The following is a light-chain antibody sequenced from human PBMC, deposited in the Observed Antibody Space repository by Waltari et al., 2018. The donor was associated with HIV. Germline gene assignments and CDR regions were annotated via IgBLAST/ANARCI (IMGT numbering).Light chain of an antibody. V-gene: IGLV2-23*02. CDR2: EVN. CDR1: SSDVGRYHL. J-gene: IGLJ3*02. Sequence: QSALTQPASVSGSPGQSITISCTGTSSDVGRYHLVSWYQQHPGKAPKLMIYEVNKRPSGVSIRFSGSKSGITTSLTISGLQAEDEADYYCCSYAGSRTLWVFGGGTKVTVL. CDR3: CSYAGSRTLWV.